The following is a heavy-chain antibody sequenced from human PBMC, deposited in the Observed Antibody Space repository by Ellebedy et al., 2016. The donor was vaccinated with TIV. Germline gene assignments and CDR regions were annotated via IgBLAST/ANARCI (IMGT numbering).Heavy chain of an antibody. V-gene: IGHV4-59*01. J-gene: IGHJ4*02. D-gene: IGHD3/OR15-3a*01. CDR2: IHYTGSI. Sequence: MPSETLSLTCTVSGGSISGYYWSWIRQPPGKGLEWIGYIHYTGSINYNPSLKSRVTVSVDTSKNQFSPKLSSVTAADTAVYYCARLVGGTGYFDYWGQGTLVTVSS. CDR1: GGSISGYY. CDR3: ARLVGGTGYFDY.